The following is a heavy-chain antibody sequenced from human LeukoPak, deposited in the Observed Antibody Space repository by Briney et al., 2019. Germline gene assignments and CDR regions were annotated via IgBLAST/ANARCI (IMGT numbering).Heavy chain of an antibody. D-gene: IGHD6-13*01. CDR1: GGSINSYY. CDR2: IYYSGST. CDR3: AKVTGYMTEDYFDY. J-gene: IGHJ4*02. V-gene: IGHV4-59*01. Sequence: SETLSLTCTVSGGSINSYYWSWIRQPPGKGLEWIGYIYYSGSTNYNPSLKSRVTISVDTSKNQFSLRLSSVTAADTAVYYCAKVTGYMTEDYFDYWGQGTLITVSS.